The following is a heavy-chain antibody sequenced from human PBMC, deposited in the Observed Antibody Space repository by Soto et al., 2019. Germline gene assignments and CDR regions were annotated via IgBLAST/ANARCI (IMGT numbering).Heavy chain of an antibody. CDR1: GFTFSSYG. CDR2: ISYDGSNK. CDR3: ANGDYGDRTGGYGMDV. J-gene: IGHJ6*02. V-gene: IGHV3-30*18. Sequence: QVQLVESGGGVVQPGRSLRLSCAASGFTFSSYGMHWVRQAPGKGLEWVAVISYDGSNKYYADSVKGRFTISRDNSKNTRDLQMNSLGAEDTAVYYCANGDYGDRTGGYGMDVWGQGTTVTVSS. D-gene: IGHD4-17*01.